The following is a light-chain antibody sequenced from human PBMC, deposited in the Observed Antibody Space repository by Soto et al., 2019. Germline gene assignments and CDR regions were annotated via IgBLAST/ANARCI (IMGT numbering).Light chain of an antibody. CDR3: QQYGSSPRT. CDR1: QSVSSNF. CDR2: GAS. J-gene: IGKJ1*01. V-gene: IGKV3-20*01. Sequence: EIVLTQSPGTLSLSPGERATLSCRASQSVSSNFLAWYQQKPGQAPRLLISGASNRATGIPARFSGSGSGTDFTLTISRLEPEDFAMYYCQQYGSSPRTFGQGTKVEIK.